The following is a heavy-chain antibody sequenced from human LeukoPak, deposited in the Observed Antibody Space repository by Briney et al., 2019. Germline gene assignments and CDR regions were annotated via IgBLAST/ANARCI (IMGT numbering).Heavy chain of an antibody. J-gene: IGHJ3*01. V-gene: IGHV4-59*08. CDR2: IYYSGST. D-gene: IGHD5/OR15-5a*01. Sequence: PSETLSLTCTVSGGSISSYYWSWIRLPPGKGLEWIGYIYYSGSTNYNPSLKSRVTISVDTSKKQFSLKLSSVTAADTAVYYCASLYADRDAFDVWGQGTMVTVSS. CDR3: ASLYADRDAFDV. CDR1: GGSISSYY.